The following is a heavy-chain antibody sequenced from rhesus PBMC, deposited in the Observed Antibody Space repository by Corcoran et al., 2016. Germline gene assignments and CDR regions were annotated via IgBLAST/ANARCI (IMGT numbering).Heavy chain of an antibody. CDR3: ARWGQRLVFDY. V-gene: IGHV4S10*01. CDR1: GGSISDSYR. D-gene: IGHD6-31*01. J-gene: IGHJ4*01. Sequence: QVQLQESGPGVVKPSETLSLTCAVSGGSISDSYRWSWIRQPPGKGLEWIGYIYGSSTSTNYNPSLKSRVTISKDTSKNQFSLKLSSVTAADTAVYYCARWGQRLVFDYWGQGVLVTVSS. CDR2: IYGSSTST.